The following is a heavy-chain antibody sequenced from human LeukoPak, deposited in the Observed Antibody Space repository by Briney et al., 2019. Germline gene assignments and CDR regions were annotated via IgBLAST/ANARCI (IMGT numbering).Heavy chain of an antibody. D-gene: IGHD3-22*01. CDR2: IHHSGST. V-gene: IGHV4-4*02. CDR3: TSYFYDSSGYYAPD. Sequence: SETLSLTCAVSGGSISSSNWWSWVRQPPGKGLEWIGEIHHSGSTNYNPSLKSRVTISVDKSKNQFSLRLSSVTAADTAVDFCTSYFYDSSGYYAPDWGQGTLVTVSS. J-gene: IGHJ4*02. CDR1: GGSISSSNW.